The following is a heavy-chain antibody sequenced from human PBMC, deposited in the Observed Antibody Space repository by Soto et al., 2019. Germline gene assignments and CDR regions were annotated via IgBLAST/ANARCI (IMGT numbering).Heavy chain of an antibody. CDR3: ASSLDAIAAAGKFDY. D-gene: IGHD6-13*01. V-gene: IGHV1-18*01. CDR1: GYTFTSYG. J-gene: IGHJ4*02. Sequence: PSVKVSCKASGYTFTSYGISWVRQAPGQGLEWMGWISAYNGNTNYAQKLQGRVTMTTDTSTSTAYMELRSLRSDDTAVYYCASSLDAIAAAGKFDYWGQGTLVTVSS. CDR2: ISAYNGNT.